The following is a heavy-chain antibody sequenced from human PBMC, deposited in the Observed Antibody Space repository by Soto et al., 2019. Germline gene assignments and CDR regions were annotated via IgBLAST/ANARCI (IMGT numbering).Heavy chain of an antibody. Sequence: PSETMSLPSTVSGGNISSYYWSWIRKNPGKGLEWIGYIYYSGSANYNPSLKSRVTISVDTSKNQFSLKLSSVAAADTAVYYCARLFVCISTSCPGPYYYYYMDVWGKGTTVT. J-gene: IGHJ6*03. CDR3: ARLFVCISTSCPGPYYYYYMDV. D-gene: IGHD2-2*01. CDR2: IYYSGSA. V-gene: IGHV4-59*08. CDR1: GGNISSYY.